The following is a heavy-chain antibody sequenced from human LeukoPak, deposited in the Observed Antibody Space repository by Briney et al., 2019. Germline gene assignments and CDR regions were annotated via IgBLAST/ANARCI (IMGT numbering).Heavy chain of an antibody. CDR1: GYTFTGYY. D-gene: IGHD2-2*02. CDR2: IIPILGIA. V-gene: IGHV1-69*04. Sequence: SVKVSCKASGYTFTGYYPHWVRQAPGQGLEWMGRIIPILGIANYAQKFQGRVTITADKSTSTAYMELSSLRSEDTAVYYCARVERGYSPAAVYYFDYWGQGTLVTVSS. CDR3: ARVERGYSPAAVYYFDY. J-gene: IGHJ4*02.